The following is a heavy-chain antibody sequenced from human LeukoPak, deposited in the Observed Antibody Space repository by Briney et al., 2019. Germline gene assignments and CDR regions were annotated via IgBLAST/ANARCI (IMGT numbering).Heavy chain of an antibody. CDR3: ARAGDGSGSYDNADYDF. CDR2: IYTSVST. V-gene: IGHV4-4*07. D-gene: IGHD3-10*01. J-gene: IGHJ4*02. Sequence: SETLSLTCTLSGGSISNYFWNWIRQPVGKGLEWIGRIYTSVSTNYNPSLKSRVTMSIDTSKNQFSLKVISVTAADAAVYYCARAGDGSGSYDNADYDFWGQGILVTVSS. CDR1: GGSISNYF.